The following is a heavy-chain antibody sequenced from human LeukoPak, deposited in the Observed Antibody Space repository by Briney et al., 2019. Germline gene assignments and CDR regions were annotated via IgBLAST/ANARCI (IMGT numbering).Heavy chain of an antibody. Sequence: SVKVSCKASGGTFSSYAISWVRQAPGQGLEWMGRTIPILGIANYAQKFQGRVTITADKSASTAYMELSSLRSEDTAVYYCARVSQLALNYWGQGTLVTVSS. CDR3: ARVSQLALNY. J-gene: IGHJ4*02. CDR1: GGTFSSYA. D-gene: IGHD1-1*01. V-gene: IGHV1-69*04. CDR2: TIPILGIA.